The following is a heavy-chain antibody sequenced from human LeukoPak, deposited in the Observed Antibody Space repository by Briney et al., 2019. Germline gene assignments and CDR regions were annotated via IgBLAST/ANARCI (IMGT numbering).Heavy chain of an antibody. D-gene: IGHD1-14*01. CDR3: AREVARYENAFDI. Sequence: GGSLRLSCAASGFTFSSYAMHWVRQAPGKGLEWVAVISYDGSNKYYADSVKGRFTISRDNSKNTLYLQMNSLRAEDTAVYYRAREVARYENAFDIWGQGTMVTVSS. V-gene: IGHV3-30*04. CDR2: ISYDGSNK. J-gene: IGHJ3*02. CDR1: GFTFSSYA.